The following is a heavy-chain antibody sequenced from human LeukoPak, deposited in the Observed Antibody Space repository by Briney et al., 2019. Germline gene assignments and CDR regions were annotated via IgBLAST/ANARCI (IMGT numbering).Heavy chain of an antibody. J-gene: IGHJ4*02. CDR3: TRDPILGAPDYFDY. CDR2: TSPDEGLK. Sequence: PGGSLRLSCAVSGFTFFNAWMSWIRQAPGKGLEWVAVTSPDEGLKFYGDSVKGRFTISRDNSKNTMYLQMNNLREEDTAVYYCTRDPILGAPDYFDYWGQGTLVTVSS. V-gene: IGHV3-30*03. CDR1: GFTFFNAW. D-gene: IGHD1-26*01.